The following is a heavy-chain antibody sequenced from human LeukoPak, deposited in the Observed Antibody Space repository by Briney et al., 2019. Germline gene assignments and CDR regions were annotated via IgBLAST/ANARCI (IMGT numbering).Heavy chain of an antibody. CDR2: ISNSGSTI. CDR1: GFTFSSYE. V-gene: IGHV3-48*03. CDR3: ACFSGVDY. J-gene: IGHJ4*02. Sequence: GGSLRLSCAASGFTFSSYEMNWVRQAPGKGLEWVSYISNSGSTIYYADSVKGRFITSRDNAKNSLYLQMNSLRAEDTAVYYCACFSGVDYWGQGTLVTVSS. D-gene: IGHD3-10*01.